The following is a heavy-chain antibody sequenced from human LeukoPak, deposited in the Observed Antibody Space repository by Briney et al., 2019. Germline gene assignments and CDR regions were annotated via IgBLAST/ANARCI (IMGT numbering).Heavy chain of an antibody. CDR3: ARMGWLQPNYYYYYYMDV. Sequence: SETLSLTCTVSGGSISSYWGWIRQPPGKGLEWIGTIHYSGSTYYNPSLKSRVTISVDTSKNQFSLKLSSVTAADTAVYYCARMGWLQPNYYYYYYMDVWGKGTTVTVSS. V-gene: IGHV4-39*07. CDR1: GGSISSY. D-gene: IGHD5-24*01. CDR2: IHYSGST. J-gene: IGHJ6*03.